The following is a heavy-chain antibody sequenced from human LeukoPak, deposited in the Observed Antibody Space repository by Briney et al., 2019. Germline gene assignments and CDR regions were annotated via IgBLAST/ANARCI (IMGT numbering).Heavy chain of an antibody. CDR2: VYYSGST. V-gene: IGHV4-59*01. J-gene: IGHJ4*02. CDR3: ASNTGTVFDY. D-gene: IGHD7-27*01. Sequence: SETLSLTCTVSGDFITAYYWSWIRQPPGKGLEWVGYVYYSGSTEYNPSLRSRVTISLEMSKHQFSLILTSVTAADTAVYYCASNTGTVFDYWGQGALVTVSS. CDR1: GDFITAYY.